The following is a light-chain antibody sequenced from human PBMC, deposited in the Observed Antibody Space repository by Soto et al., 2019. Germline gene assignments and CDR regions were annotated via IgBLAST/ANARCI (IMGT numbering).Light chain of an antibody. Sequence: QSVLTQPPSVSATPGQKVIISCSGSSSNIGNNYVSWYQHLPGTAPKLVLYDNNLRPSGIPDRFSGSKSGTSATLAITRLNTGDEADYYCATWDNGLSVLFFGGGTKLTVL. J-gene: IGLJ2*01. CDR2: DNN. CDR3: ATWDNGLSVLF. V-gene: IGLV1-51*01. CDR1: SSNIGNNY.